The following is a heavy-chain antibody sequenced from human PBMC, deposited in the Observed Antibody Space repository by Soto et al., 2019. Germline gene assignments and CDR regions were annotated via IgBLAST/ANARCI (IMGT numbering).Heavy chain of an antibody. J-gene: IGHJ6*02. D-gene: IGHD4-4*01. Sequence: QVQLVQSGAEVKKPGSSVKVSCKASGGTFSTYTINWVRQAPGQGLEWMGGLIPIFGRVNDAQKFQGRVTITADKSTSTAYMELSSLRSEDTAVYYCARASTVTFPYYVMDVWGQGTTVTVSS. V-gene: IGHV1-69*06. CDR2: LIPIFGRV. CDR1: GGTFSTYT. CDR3: ARASTVTFPYYVMDV.